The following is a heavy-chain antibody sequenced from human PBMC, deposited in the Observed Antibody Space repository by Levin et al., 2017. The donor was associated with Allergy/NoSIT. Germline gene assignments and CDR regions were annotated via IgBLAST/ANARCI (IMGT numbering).Heavy chain of an antibody. Sequence: PGGSLRLSCATSGFTWKENTIQWVRQAPGKGLEWVSAINDNGRNTFYADSVKGRFTISRDNSKNTVYLQMNSLRAEDTATYYCAKHWLPSGSWSSGVWGQGTTVTVSS. J-gene: IGHJ6*02. CDR1: GFTWKENT. CDR3: AKHWLPSGSWSSGV. V-gene: IGHV3-23*01. D-gene: IGHD6-13*01. CDR2: INDNGRNT.